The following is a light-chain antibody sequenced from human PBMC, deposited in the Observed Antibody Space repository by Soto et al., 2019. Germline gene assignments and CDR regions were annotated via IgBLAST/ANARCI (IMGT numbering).Light chain of an antibody. CDR2: DVN. J-gene: IGLJ2*01. CDR3: SSYAGTNTLVL. Sequence: QSVLTQPASVSGSPGQSITISCTGTSSDIGGYNYVSWFQQHPGKAPKLIIYDVNNRPSGVSNRFSGSKSGTTASLAISGLQAEDEAEYFCSSYAGTNTLVLFGGGTNLTVL. V-gene: IGLV2-14*01. CDR1: SSDIGGYNY.